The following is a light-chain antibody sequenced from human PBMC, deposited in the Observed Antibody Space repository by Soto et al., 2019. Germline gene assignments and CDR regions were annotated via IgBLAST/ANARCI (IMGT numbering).Light chain of an antibody. CDR1: SSDV. Sequence: QSALTQPASVSGSPGQSITISCTGTSSDVSWYQQHPGKAPKLMIYEGSKRPSGVSNRFYGSKSSNTASLTISGLQAEDEADYCCCSYAGRSTRVFGGGTKLTVL. J-gene: IGLJ3*02. CDR2: EGS. V-gene: IGLV2-23*01. CDR3: CSYAGRSTRV.